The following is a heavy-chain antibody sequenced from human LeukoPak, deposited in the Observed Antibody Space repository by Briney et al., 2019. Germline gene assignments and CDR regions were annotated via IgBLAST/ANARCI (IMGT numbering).Heavy chain of an antibody. D-gene: IGHD1-14*01. V-gene: IGHV4-4*07. Sequence: PSETLSLTCTVSGGSISSYYWSWIRQPAGKGLEWIGRIYTRGSTNYNPSLKSRVTMSVDTSKNQFSLKLSSVTAADTAVYYCAREKISNRRTRYFDYWGQGTLVTVSS. CDR2: IYTRGST. J-gene: IGHJ4*02. CDR3: AREKISNRRTRYFDY. CDR1: GGSISSYY.